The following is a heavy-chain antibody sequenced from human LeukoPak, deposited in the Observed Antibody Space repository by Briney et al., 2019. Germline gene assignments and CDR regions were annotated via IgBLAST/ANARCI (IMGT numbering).Heavy chain of an antibody. CDR1: GGSFSGYY. CDR3: ARGAPAARFDY. Sequence: SETLSLTCAVYGGSFSGYYWSWIRQPPGKGLEWIGEINHSGSTNYNPSLKSRVTISVDTSKNQFSLKLSSVTAADTAVYYCARGAPAARFDYWGQGTLVTVSS. V-gene: IGHV4-34*01. D-gene: IGHD2-2*01. J-gene: IGHJ4*02. CDR2: INHSGST.